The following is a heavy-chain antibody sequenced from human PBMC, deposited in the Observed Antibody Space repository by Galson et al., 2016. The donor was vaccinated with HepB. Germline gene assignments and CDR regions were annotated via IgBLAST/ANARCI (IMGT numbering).Heavy chain of an antibody. D-gene: IGHD5-18*01. V-gene: IGHV1-69*06. CDR1: GGIFTSYA. Sequence: SVKVSCKASGGIFTSYAISWVRQAPGQGLEWMGGIMPIFGTANYAQKFHGRVTITADKSTTTAYMELSSLRSEDTAVYYCASSKTTSYGFTRDYYYYMDVWGKGTTVTVSS. CDR3: ASSKTTSYGFTRDYYYYMDV. CDR2: IMPIFGTA. J-gene: IGHJ6*03.